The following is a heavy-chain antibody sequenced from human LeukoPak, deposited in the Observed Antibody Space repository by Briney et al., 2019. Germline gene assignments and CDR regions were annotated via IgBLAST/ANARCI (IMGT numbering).Heavy chain of an antibody. CDR3: AKGGHDFWSGPNWFDH. CDR1: GFTFSNYA. CDR2: ISGSGGST. D-gene: IGHD3-3*01. V-gene: IGHV3-23*01. Sequence: GGSLRLSCAASGFTFSNYAMNWVGQAPGKGVEGVSVISGSGGSTYYADSVKGGFTISRDNSKKKLYLQMNSLRAEDTAVYYCAKGGHDFWSGPNWFDHWGQGTLVTVSS. J-gene: IGHJ5*02.